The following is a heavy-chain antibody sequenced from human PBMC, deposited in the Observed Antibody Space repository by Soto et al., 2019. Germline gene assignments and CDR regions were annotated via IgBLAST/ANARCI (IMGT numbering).Heavy chain of an antibody. D-gene: IGHD3-3*01. Sequence: GGSLRLSCAASGFTFSSYAMSWVRQAPGKGLEWVSAISGSGGSTYYADSVKGRFTISRDNSKNTLYLQMNSLRAEDMAVYYCAKDLELYDFWSGYSFDYWGQGTLVTVSS. V-gene: IGHV3-23*01. CDR1: GFTFSSYA. CDR3: AKDLELYDFWSGYSFDY. J-gene: IGHJ4*02. CDR2: ISGSGGST.